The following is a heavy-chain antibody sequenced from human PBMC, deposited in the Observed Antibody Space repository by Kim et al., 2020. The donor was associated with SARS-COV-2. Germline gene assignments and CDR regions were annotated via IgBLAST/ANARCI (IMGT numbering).Heavy chain of an antibody. Sequence: NPPLKGRVTISVDTSKNQFSLKLSSVTAADTAVYYCARHPYSSGFSGFDYWGQGTLVTVSS. CDR3: ARHPYSSGFSGFDY. V-gene: IGHV4-59*08. D-gene: IGHD6-19*01. J-gene: IGHJ4*02.